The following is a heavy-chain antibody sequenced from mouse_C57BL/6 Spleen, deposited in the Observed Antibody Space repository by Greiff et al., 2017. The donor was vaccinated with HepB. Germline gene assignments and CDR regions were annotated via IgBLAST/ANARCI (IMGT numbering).Heavy chain of an antibody. D-gene: IGHD2-4*01. V-gene: IGHV5-12*01. Sequence: EVKLMESGGGLVQPGGSLKLSCAASGFTFSDYYMYWVRQTPEKRLEWVAYISNGGGSTYYPDTVKGRFTISRDNAKNTLYLQMSRLKSEDTAMYYCARQDDYDGGAMDYWGQGTSVTVSS. CDR3: ARQDDYDGGAMDY. J-gene: IGHJ4*01. CDR1: GFTFSDYY. CDR2: ISNGGGST.